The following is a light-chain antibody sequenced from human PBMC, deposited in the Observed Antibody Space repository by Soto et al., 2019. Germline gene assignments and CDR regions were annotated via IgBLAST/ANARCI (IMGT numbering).Light chain of an antibody. Sequence: DIQMTQSPSTLSASIRDRVTITCRASQKISGWLAWYQQKPGKAPKLLIYDASSLQSGVPSRFSGSGSGTEFTLTISSLQPDDFATYYCQQYNSDPLTFGKGTKVEIK. CDR2: DAS. J-gene: IGKJ1*01. CDR3: QQYNSDPLT. CDR1: QKISGW. V-gene: IGKV1-5*01.